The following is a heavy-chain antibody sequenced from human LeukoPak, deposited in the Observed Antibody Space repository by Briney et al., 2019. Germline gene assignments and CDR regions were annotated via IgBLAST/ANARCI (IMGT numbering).Heavy chain of an antibody. CDR1: GGSFSGYY. V-gene: IGHV4-34*01. CDR2: INHSGST. D-gene: IGHD3-10*01. Sequence: SETLSLTCAVYGGSFSGYYWSWIRQPPGEGLEWIGEINHSGSTNYNPSLKSRVTISVDTSKNQFSLKLSSVTAADTAVYYCARRRTYGSGSLDYWGQGTLVTVSS. J-gene: IGHJ4*02. CDR3: ARRRTYGSGSLDY.